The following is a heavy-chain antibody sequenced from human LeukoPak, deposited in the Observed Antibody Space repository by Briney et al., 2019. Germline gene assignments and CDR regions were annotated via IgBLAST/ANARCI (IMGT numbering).Heavy chain of an antibody. V-gene: IGHV4-59*08. Sequence: PSETLSLTCSVSGGSISSYYWSWIRQPPGQGLEWIGIFYYSGSTNYRPSLRSRVTISVGTPKSQISLKLSSVTAADTAVYYCVRSKYYDSSASAFDIWGQGTMVTVPS. D-gene: IGHD3-22*01. CDR3: VRSKYYDSSASAFDI. CDR2: FYYSGST. J-gene: IGHJ3*02. CDR1: GGSISSYY.